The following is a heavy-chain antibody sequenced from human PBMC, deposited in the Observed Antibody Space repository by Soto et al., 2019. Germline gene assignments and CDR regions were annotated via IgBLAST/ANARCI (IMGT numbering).Heavy chain of an antibody. CDR3: ARQEYSYGYSDYYYGMDV. CDR2: IYPGDSDT. CDR1: GYSFTTYV. V-gene: IGHV5-51*01. Sequence: PGPSLNICCKGSGYSFTTYVICSVRQMPGKGLEWMGIIYPGDSDTRYSPSFQGQVTISADKSISTAYLQWSSLKASDTAMYYCARQEYSYGYSDYYYGMDVWGQGTTVTVSS. J-gene: IGHJ6*02. D-gene: IGHD5-18*01.